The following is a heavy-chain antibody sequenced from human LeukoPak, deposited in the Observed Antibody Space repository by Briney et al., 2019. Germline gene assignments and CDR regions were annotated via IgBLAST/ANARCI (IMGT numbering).Heavy chain of an antibody. CDR2: IWYDGSND. CDR3: AKDAADSRPDY. J-gene: IGHJ4*02. D-gene: IGHD6-25*01. Sequence: SGRSLRLSCTASGFIFSNYGMHWVRQAPGKGLEWVALIWYDGSNDQYAESVKGRFTISRDNSKNTLYLQMNSLRIEDTAVYYCAKDAADSRPDYWGQGTLVTVSS. V-gene: IGHV3-33*06. CDR1: GFIFSNYG.